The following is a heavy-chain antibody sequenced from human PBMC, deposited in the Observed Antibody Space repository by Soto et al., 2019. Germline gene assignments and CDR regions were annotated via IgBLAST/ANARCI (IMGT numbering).Heavy chain of an antibody. D-gene: IGHD3-10*01. CDR1: GGSFSGYY. J-gene: IGHJ5*02. CDR3: ARVSTMVRGDRSWFHP. CDR2: INHSGST. V-gene: IGHV4-34*01. Sequence: SETLSLTCAVYGGSFSGYYWSWIRQPPGKGLEWIGEINHSGSTNYNPSLKSRVTISVDTSKNQFSLKLSSVTAADTAVYYCARVSTMVRGDRSWFHPWGQGTLVTVSS.